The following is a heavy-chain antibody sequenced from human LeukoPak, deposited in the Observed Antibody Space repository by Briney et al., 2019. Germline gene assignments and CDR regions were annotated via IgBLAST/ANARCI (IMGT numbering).Heavy chain of an antibody. D-gene: IGHD3-10*01. CDR3: ARDASGGLFYFDY. V-gene: IGHV3-53*01. Sequence: PGGSLRLSCAASGFTVSSNYMSWVRQAPGKGLEWVSVIYSGGSTYYADSVKGRFTISRDNSKNTLYLQMNCLRAEDTAVYYCARDASGGLFYFDYWGQGTLVTVSS. J-gene: IGHJ4*02. CDR1: GFTVSSNY. CDR2: IYSGGST.